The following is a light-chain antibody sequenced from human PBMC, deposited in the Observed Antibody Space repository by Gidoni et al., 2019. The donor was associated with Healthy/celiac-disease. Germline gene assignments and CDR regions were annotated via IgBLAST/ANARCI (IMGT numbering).Light chain of an antibody. CDR2: DAS. CDR3: QQRSNWPPYWT. CDR1: QSVSSY. J-gene: IGKJ3*01. V-gene: IGKV3-11*01. Sequence: EIALTQSPATLSLSPGERVTLSCRASQSVSSYLAWYQQKPGQAPRLLIYDASNRATGIPAGFSGGGSGTDFTLTISSREPEDFAVYYCQQRSNWPPYWTFGPGTKVDIK.